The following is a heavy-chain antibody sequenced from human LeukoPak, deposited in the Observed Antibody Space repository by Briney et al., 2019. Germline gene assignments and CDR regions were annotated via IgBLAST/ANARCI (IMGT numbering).Heavy chain of an antibody. Sequence: GGSLRLSCAASGFTFSDYYMSWIRQAPGKGLEWVSYISSSGSTIYYADSVKGRFTISRDNAKNSLYLQMNSLRADDTAVYYCAREYYDILTGYYNGVDYWGQGTLVTVSS. CDR1: GFTFSDYY. V-gene: IGHV3-11*04. CDR2: ISSSGSTI. D-gene: IGHD3-9*01. J-gene: IGHJ4*02. CDR3: AREYYDILTGYYNGVDY.